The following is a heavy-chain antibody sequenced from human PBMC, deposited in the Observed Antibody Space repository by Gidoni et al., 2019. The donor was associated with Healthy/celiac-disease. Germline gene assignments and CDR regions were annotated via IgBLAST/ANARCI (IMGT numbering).Heavy chain of an antibody. Sequence: QVQLQQWGAGLLKPSETLSPTCAVYVGSFSRYYGSWIRQPPGKGLAWMGEINHSGSTNYNPSLKSRVTISVDTSKNQFSLKLSSVTAADTAVYYCARGKTSIRAPGNYDYWGQGTLVTVSS. CDR2: INHSGST. CDR3: ARGKTSIRAPGNYDY. D-gene: IGHD6-13*01. V-gene: IGHV4-34*01. CDR1: VGSFSRYY. J-gene: IGHJ4*02.